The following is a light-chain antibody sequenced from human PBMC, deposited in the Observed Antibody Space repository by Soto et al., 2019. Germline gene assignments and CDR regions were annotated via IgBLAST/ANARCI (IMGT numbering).Light chain of an antibody. CDR1: SSNIGSNY. J-gene: IGLJ3*02. V-gene: IGLV1-47*01. Sequence: QSVLTQPPSASGTPGQRVTISCSGSSSNIGSNYVYWYQQLPGTAPKLLIYRNNQRPSGVPDRFSGSKSGTSASLAISGLRSVDEADYYCAAWDDSLRGVFGGGTQLTVL. CDR2: RNN. CDR3: AAWDDSLRGV.